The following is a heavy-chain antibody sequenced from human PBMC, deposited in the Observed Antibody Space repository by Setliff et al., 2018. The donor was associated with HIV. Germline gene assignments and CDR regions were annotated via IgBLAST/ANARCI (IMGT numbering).Heavy chain of an antibody. V-gene: IGHV1-18*01. CDR1: GYTFANYG. Sequence: ASVKVSCKASGYTFANYGITWVRQAPGRGLEWMAWISPKNGNTNHAQKYHERLIMSTDTSTSTAYMELRSLRSDDTAVYYCARGSPYGGLHWFDPWGQGTLVTVSS. CDR3: ARGSPYGGLHWFDP. CDR2: ISPKNGNT. D-gene: IGHD2-15*01. J-gene: IGHJ5*02.